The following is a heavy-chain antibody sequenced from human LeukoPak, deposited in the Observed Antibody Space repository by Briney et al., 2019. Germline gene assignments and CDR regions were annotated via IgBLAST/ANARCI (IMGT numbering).Heavy chain of an antibody. CDR1: GFTFNGHY. J-gene: IGHJ3*01. V-gene: IGHV1-2*02. Sequence: ASVKVSCKASGFTFNGHYVNWVRQAPGQGFEWMGWINPNSGDTRYAQKFQGRITLTTDTSITTAYMELSGLTLDDTAVYFCARPPWPRDDFDLWGQGTMVIVSS. CDR3: ARPPWPRDDFDL. CDR2: INPNSGDT.